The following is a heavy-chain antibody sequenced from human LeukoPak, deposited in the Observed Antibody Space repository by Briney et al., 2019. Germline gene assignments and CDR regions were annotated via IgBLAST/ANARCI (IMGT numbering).Heavy chain of an antibody. J-gene: IGHJ4*02. CDR2: ISDSGGRT. D-gene: IGHD2-15*01. V-gene: IGHV3-23*01. CDR1: GYTFSSYA. Sequence: GGSLRLSCAASGYTFSSYAMSWVRQAPGKGLEWVSAISDSGGRTYYAGSVKGRFTISRDNSKNTLYLQMESLRAEDTAVYYCAKHSTYCSGGSCQEDFDYWGQGTLVTVSS. CDR3: AKHSTYCSGGSCQEDFDY.